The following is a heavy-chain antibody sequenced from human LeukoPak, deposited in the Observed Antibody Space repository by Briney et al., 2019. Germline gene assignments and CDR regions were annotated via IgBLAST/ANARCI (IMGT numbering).Heavy chain of an antibody. J-gene: IGHJ4*02. CDR3: ARKTVTTFTDLGY. CDR2: ISGSDGST. V-gene: IGHV3-23*01. D-gene: IGHD4-17*01. Sequence: QSGRSLRLSCAASGFTFSSYAMSWVRQGPGKGLEWVSAISGSDGSTYYADSVKGRFTISRDNSKNTLYLQMNSLRAEDTAVYYCARKTVTTFTDLGYWGQGTLVTVSS. CDR1: GFTFSSYA.